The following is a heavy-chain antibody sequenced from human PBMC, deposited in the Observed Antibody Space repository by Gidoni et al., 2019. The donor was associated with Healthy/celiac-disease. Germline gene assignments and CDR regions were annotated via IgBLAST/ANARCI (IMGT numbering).Heavy chain of an antibody. J-gene: IGHJ4*02. CDR1: GATVPCTSAA. CDR3: ARVSPKGAADY. CDR2: TYYRSKWYN. V-gene: IGHV6-1*01. D-gene: IGHD6-25*01. Sequence: QVQPQQSGPGLVKPPQTLSPTCAIPGATVPCTSAAWNWSRQSPSGGLEWPGRTYYRSKWYNDYAVSVKSRITINPDTSKNQFSLQLNSVTPEDTAVYYCARVSPKGAADYWGQGTLVTVSS.